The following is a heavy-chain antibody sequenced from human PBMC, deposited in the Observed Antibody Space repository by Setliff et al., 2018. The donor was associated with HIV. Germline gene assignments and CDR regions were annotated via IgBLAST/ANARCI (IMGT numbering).Heavy chain of an antibody. J-gene: IGHJ4*02. Sequence: PGGSLRLSCAASGFSFSGSPVQWVRQASGKGLEWVGRIRSKADYYATVDAASVKGRFTISREDSKNTAYLQMNSLKTEDTAVYYCTRQDNWNAIDSWGQGTLVTVSS. CDR1: GFSFSGSP. CDR3: TRQDNWNAIDS. V-gene: IGHV3-73*01. D-gene: IGHD1-1*01. CDR2: IRSKADYYAT.